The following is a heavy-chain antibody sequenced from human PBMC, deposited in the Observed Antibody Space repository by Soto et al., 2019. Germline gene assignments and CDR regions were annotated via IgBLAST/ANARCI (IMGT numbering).Heavy chain of an antibody. D-gene: IGHD3-16*02. V-gene: IGHV1-69*01. Sequence: QVQLVQSGAEVKKPGSSVKVSCKASGGTFSSYAISWVRQAPGQGLEWMGGIIPIFGTANYAQKFQGRVTISADESTSTAYMELGSLRSEYTAVYYCAGGRGTFGGVIAPDYWGQGTLVTVSS. CDR2: IIPIFGTA. J-gene: IGHJ4*02. CDR3: AGGRGTFGGVIAPDY. CDR1: GGTFSSYA.